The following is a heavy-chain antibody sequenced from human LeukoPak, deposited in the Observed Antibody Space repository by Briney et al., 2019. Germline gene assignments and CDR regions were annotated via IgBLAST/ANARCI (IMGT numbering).Heavy chain of an antibody. D-gene: IGHD2-2*01. Sequence: ASVKVSCKASGYTFTGYYMHWVRQAPGQGLEWMGWINPNNGGTNYAQKFQGRVTMTRDTSISTAYMELSRLRSDDTAVYYCARVRRSIVVVPAALFDYWGQGTLVTVSS. CDR2: INPNNGGT. J-gene: IGHJ4*02. V-gene: IGHV1-2*02. CDR3: ARVRRSIVVVPAALFDY. CDR1: GYTFTGYY.